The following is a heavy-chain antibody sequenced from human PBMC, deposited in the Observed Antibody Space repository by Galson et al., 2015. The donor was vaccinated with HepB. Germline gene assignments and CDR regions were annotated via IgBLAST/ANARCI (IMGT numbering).Heavy chain of an antibody. CDR1: GYTFTSYA. D-gene: IGHD3-10*01. CDR2: INAGNGNT. J-gene: IGHJ4*02. V-gene: IGHV1-3*01. Sequence: SVKVSCKASGYTFTSYAMHWVRQAPGQRLEWMGWINAGNGNTKYSQKFQGRVTITRDTSASTAYMELSSLRSEDTAVYYCARDIGGDYYGSGSYYNDYWGQRTLVTVSS. CDR3: ARDIGGDYYGSGSYYNDY.